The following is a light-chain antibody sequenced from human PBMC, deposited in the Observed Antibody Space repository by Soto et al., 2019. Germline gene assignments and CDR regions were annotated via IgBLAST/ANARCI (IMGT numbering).Light chain of an antibody. V-gene: IGLV1-44*01. J-gene: IGLJ1*01. CDR3: AAWDDSLNAYV. CDR1: SSNIGSNT. CDR2: SNN. Sequence: QLVLTQPPSASGTPGQRVTISCSGSSSNIGSNTVNWYQQLPGTAPKLLIYSNNQRPSGVPDRFSGSKSGTSASLALSGLQSEDEADYYCAAWDDSLNAYVFGTGTKLTVL.